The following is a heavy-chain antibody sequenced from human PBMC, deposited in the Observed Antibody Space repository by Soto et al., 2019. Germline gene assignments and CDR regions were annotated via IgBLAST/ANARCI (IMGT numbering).Heavy chain of an antibody. Sequence: QVQLQESGPGLVKPSETLSLTCTVSGGSISSYYWSWIRQPAGKGLEWIGRIYTSGSTNYNPSLKSRVTMSVDTSKNQFSLKLSSVTAADTAVYYCASGHDYGDYVGAFDIWGQGTMVTVSS. V-gene: IGHV4-4*07. D-gene: IGHD4-17*01. CDR3: ASGHDYGDYVGAFDI. CDR2: IYTSGST. J-gene: IGHJ3*02. CDR1: GGSISSYY.